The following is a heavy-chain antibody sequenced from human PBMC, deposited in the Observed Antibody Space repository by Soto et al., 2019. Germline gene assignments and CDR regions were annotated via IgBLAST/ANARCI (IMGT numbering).Heavy chain of an antibody. Sequence: SETLSLTCAVSGGSISSSNWWSWVRQPPGKGLEWIGEIYHSGSTNYNPSLKSRVTISVDKSKNQFSLKLSSVTAADTAVYYCARDHQSPGWLPRRTGFEPWGQATLVTVSS. J-gene: IGHJ5*02. CDR3: ARDHQSPGWLPRRTGFEP. CDR1: GGSISSSNW. V-gene: IGHV4-4*02. D-gene: IGHD3-22*01. CDR2: IYHSGST.